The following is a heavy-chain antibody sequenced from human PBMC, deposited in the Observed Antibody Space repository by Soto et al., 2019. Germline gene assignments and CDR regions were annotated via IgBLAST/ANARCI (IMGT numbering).Heavy chain of an antibody. CDR2: INPNSGGT. J-gene: IGHJ6*02. V-gene: IGHV1-2*02. D-gene: IGHD3-16*01. CDR1: GYTFTGYY. CDR3: ARPLGAETQYYYYYYGMDV. Sequence: ASVKVSCKASGYTFTGYYMHWVRQAPGQGLEWMGWINPNSGGTNYAQKFQGRVTMTTDESMSTAYMELSSLRSEDTAVYYCARPLGAETQYYYYYYGMDVWGQGTTVTSP.